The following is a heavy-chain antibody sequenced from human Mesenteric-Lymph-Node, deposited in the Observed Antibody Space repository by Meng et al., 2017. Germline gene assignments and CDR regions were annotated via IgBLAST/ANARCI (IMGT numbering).Heavy chain of an antibody. CDR1: GGSFSGYY. CDR2: INHSGST. J-gene: IGHJ5*02. Sequence: QVQRPQWGPGLFKPSETLSLTCAVYGGSFSGYYWSWIRQPPGKGLEWIGEINHSGSTNYNPSLKSRVTISVDTSKNQFSLKLSSVTAADTAVYYCARDYYGSGRVDPWGQGTLVTVSS. CDR3: ARDYYGSGRVDP. D-gene: IGHD3-10*01. V-gene: IGHV4-34*01.